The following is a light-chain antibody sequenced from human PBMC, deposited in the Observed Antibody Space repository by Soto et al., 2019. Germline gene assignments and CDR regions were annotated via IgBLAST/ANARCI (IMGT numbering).Light chain of an antibody. Sequence: DVVMTQSPLSLPVTLGQPASISCRSSQSLIHSDGNTYLSWFQQRPGQSPRRLIYEVSDRDSGVPARFSGSGSGTDFTLKISRVEAEDVGVYYCMQGTHWPWTFGQGTEVELK. CDR2: EVS. CDR3: MQGTHWPWT. CDR1: QSLIHSDGNTY. J-gene: IGKJ1*01. V-gene: IGKV2-30*02.